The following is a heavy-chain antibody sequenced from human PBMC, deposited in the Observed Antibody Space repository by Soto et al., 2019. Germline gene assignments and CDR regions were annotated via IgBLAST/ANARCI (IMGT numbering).Heavy chain of an antibody. Sequence: GGSLRLSCAVSGFTVSNNYMNWVRQAPGKGLEWVSVIYSDDTTFYADSVKGRFTISRHNSKNTLYLQMNSLRAEDTAVYYCAKETVFTAGEDKWAQGTLVTVS. CDR1: GFTVSNNY. CDR2: IYSDDTT. V-gene: IGHV3-53*04. D-gene: IGHD3-10*02. CDR3: AKETVFTAGEDK. J-gene: IGHJ4*02.